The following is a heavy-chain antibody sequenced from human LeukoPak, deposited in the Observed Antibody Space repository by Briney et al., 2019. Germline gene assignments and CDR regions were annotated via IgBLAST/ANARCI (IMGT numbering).Heavy chain of an antibody. CDR1: GGSISSGSYY. CDR2: IYTSGST. V-gene: IGHV4-61*02. Sequence: SQTLSLTCTVSGGSISSGSYYWSWIRQPAGKGLEWIGRIYTSGSTNYNPSLKSRVTISVDTSKNQFSLKLSSVTAADTAVYYCARDMGYSGYDIFDIWGQGTMVTVSS. CDR3: ARDMGYSGYDIFDI. J-gene: IGHJ3*02. D-gene: IGHD5-12*01.